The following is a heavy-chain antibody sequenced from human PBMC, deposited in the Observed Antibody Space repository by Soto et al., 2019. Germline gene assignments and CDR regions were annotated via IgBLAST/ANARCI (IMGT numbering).Heavy chain of an antibody. J-gene: IGHJ4*02. D-gene: IGHD3-10*01. Sequence: EVQLVESGGGLVKPGGSLRLSCAASGFTFSNAWMNWVRQAPGKGLEWVGRIKSKTDGGTTDYAAPVKGRFTISRDDSKNTLYLQMNSLKTEDTAVYYCTTMEWFGVSHFDYWGQGTLVTVSS. V-gene: IGHV3-15*07. CDR3: TTMEWFGVSHFDY. CDR1: GFTFSNAW. CDR2: IKSKTDGGTT.